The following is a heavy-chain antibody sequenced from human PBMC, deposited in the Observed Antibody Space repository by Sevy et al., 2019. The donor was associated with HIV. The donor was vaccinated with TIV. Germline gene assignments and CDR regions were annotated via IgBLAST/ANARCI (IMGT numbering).Heavy chain of an antibody. V-gene: IGHV3-11*06. D-gene: IGHD2-15*01. CDR1: GFTFSDYY. CDR2: ISSSSSYT. Sequence: GGSLRLSCAASGFTFSDYYMSWIRQAPGKGLEWVSYISSSSSYTNYAASVKGRFTISRDNAKNSLYLQMNSLRAEDTAVYYCARAVVVVAATPVNWFDPWGQGTLVTVSS. J-gene: IGHJ5*02. CDR3: ARAVVVVAATPVNWFDP.